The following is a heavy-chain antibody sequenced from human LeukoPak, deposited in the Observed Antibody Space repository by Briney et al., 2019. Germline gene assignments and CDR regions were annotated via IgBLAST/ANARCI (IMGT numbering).Heavy chain of an antibody. Sequence: KTSETLSLTCAVYGGSFSGYYWSWIRQPPGKGLEWTGEINHSGSTNYNPSLKSRVTISVDTSKNQFSLKLSPVTAADTAVYYCARGYRFYYYYYYMDVWGKGTTVTVSS. CDR2: INHSGST. V-gene: IGHV4-34*01. CDR1: GGSFSGYY. J-gene: IGHJ6*03. CDR3: ARGYRFYYYYYYMDV. D-gene: IGHD1-26*01.